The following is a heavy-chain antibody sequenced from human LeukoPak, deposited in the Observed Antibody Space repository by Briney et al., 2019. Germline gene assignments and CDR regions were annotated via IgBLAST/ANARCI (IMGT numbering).Heavy chain of an antibody. V-gene: IGHV4-39*07. CDR3: ARGSGSYSYLFDY. CDR2: IYYSGST. J-gene: IGHJ4*02. CDR1: GGSISSSSYY. Sequence: KPSETLSLTCTVSGGSISSSSYYWGWIRQPPGKGLEWIGSIYYSGSTYYNPSLKSRVTISVDTSKNQFSLKLSSVTAADTAVYYCARGSGSYSYLFDYWGQGTLVTVSS. D-gene: IGHD1-26*01.